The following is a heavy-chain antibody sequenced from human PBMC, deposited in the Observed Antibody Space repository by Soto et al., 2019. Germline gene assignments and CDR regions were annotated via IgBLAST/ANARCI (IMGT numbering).Heavy chain of an antibody. D-gene: IGHD6-6*01. V-gene: IGHV1-3*01. CDR2: INAGNGNT. CDR3: ARVGSSSDKYFQH. J-gene: IGHJ1*01. CDR1: GYTFTSYA. Sequence: GASVKVSCKASGYTFTSYAMHWVRQAPGQRLEWMGWINAGNGNTKYSQKFQGRVTITRDTSASTAYMELSSLRSEDTAVYYCARVGSSSDKYFQHWGQGTLVTVSS.